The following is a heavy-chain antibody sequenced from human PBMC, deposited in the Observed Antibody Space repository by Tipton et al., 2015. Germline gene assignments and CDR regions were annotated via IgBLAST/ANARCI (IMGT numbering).Heavy chain of an antibody. D-gene: IGHD3-3*01. Sequence: QSGPEVKKPGASVKVSCKASGFILTSCDINWVRQATGQGLEWMGWMNPDSGNAGYAQKFQGRFTMTRNTSISTAYMELSSLRSDDTAVYYCARASRDVWSGYYSDNWFFDLWGRGTRVTVSS. CDR3: ARASRDVWSGYYSDNWFFDL. CDR2: MNPDSGNA. J-gene: IGHJ2*01. CDR1: GFILTSCD. V-gene: IGHV1-8*01.